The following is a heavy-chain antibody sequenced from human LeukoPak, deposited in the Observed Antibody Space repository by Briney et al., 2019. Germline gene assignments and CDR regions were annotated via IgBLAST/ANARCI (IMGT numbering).Heavy chain of an antibody. J-gene: IGHJ4*02. Sequence: GGSLRLSCTASGFTFKNYRMTWVRQAPGKGLEWVASMKDDGNEIQYVDSVEGRFTISRDNAKNSLYLQMNNLRAEDTAVYYCARNRATNDYWGQGTLVTVSS. V-gene: IGHV3-7*01. CDR2: MKDDGNEI. CDR1: GFTFKNYR. CDR3: ARNRATNDY. D-gene: IGHD1-26*01.